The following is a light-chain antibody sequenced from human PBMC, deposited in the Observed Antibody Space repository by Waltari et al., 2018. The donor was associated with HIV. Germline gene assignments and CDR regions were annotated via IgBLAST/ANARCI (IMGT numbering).Light chain of an antibody. CDR2: DVS. Sequence: QSALTQPASVSGSPGQSITISCTGTSSDLGGYDHVCWYQQHPGRAPKLKMYDVSNRPSGVSDRFSGSKSGNTASLTISGLQTEDEADYYCSSFTSGTTWVFGGGTKVTVL. V-gene: IGLV2-14*03. CDR1: SSDLGGYDH. CDR3: SSFTSGTTWV. J-gene: IGLJ3*02.